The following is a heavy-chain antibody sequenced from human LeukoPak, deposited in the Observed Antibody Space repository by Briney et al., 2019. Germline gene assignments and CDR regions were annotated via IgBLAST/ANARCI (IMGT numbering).Heavy chain of an antibody. CDR1: GFTFSSYG. V-gene: IGHV3-30*18. D-gene: IGHD3-10*01. Sequence: GGSLRLSCAASGFTFSSYGMHWVRQAPGKGLEWVAVILYDGSNKFYADSVKGRFTISRDNSKNTLYLQMNSLRAEDTAVYYCAKAGLLLWFGELFIDYWGQGTLVTVSS. J-gene: IGHJ4*02. CDR2: ILYDGSNK. CDR3: AKAGLLLWFGELFIDY.